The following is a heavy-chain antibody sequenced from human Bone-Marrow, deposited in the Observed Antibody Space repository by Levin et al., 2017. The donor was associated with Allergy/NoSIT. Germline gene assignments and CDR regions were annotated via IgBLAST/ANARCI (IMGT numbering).Heavy chain of an antibody. V-gene: IGHV3-33*01. Sequence: GGSLRLSCAASGFTFSSYGMHWVRQAPGKGLEWVAVIWYDGSNKYYADSVKGRFTISRDNSKNTLYLQMNSLRAEDTAVYYCARDLYCSGGSCSPDYYMDVWGKGTTVTVSS. J-gene: IGHJ6*03. D-gene: IGHD2-15*01. CDR2: IWYDGSNK. CDR1: GFTFSSYG. CDR3: ARDLYCSGGSCSPDYYMDV.